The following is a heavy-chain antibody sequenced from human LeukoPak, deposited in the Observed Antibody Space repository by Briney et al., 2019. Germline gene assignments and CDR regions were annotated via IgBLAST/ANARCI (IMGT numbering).Heavy chain of an antibody. Sequence: KTSETLSLTCTVSGGSISSGTHYYNWLRQHPGKGLEWIGYIYYTGVTSYNPSLKSRVTMSVDTSMNQVSLKLSSLTAADTAVYYCAASSGVTLGRFWGQGTLVTVSS. V-gene: IGHV4-31*03. CDR1: GGSISSGTHY. CDR3: AASSGVTLGRF. J-gene: IGHJ4*02. CDR2: IYYTGVT. D-gene: IGHD3-16*01.